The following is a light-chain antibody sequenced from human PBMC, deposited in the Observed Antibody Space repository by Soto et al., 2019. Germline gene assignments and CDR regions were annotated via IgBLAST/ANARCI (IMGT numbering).Light chain of an antibody. CDR1: QSVNSNY. J-gene: IGKJ2*01. Sequence: EIVLTQSPGTLSLSPGERATLSCRASQSVNSNYLAWYQQKPGQVPRPLIYGASIRAAGVPDRLSGSGSGXDXXLTISXXEPXDYXXXXXXXXXTSPXTFGQGTKLEIK. CDR2: GAS. CDR3: XXXXTSPXT. V-gene: IGKV3-20*01.